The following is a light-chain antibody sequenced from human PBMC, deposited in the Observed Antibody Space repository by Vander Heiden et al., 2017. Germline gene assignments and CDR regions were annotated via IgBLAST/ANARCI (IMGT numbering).Light chain of an antibody. J-gene: IGKJ1*01. CDR2: AAS. CDR1: QNITTY. V-gene: IGKV1-39*01. Sequence: IQMTQSPSSLSASVGDRVTITCRASQNITTYLTWYQHKPGKAPNLLIYAASSLQSGVPSRFSGGGSVTDFTLTISSLQPEDFATYFCQQSYTTPRTFGQGTKVEIK. CDR3: QQSYTTPRT.